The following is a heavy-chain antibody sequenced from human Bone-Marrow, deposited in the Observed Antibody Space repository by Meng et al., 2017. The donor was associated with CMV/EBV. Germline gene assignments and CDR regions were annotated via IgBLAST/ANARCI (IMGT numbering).Heavy chain of an antibody. V-gene: IGHV6-1*01. D-gene: IGHD1-1*01. Sequence: SETLSLTCAISGDSVSSKSAAWNWIRQSPSRGLEWLGRTHYRSRWYNDYAVSVKSRIIITADTSKNQFSLHLNSVSPEDSAVYYCVRENTGTTWDNYYGMDVCGQGITVTVSS. CDR3: VRENTGTTWDNYYGMDV. J-gene: IGHJ6*02. CDR2: THYRSRWYN. CDR1: GDSVSSKSAA.